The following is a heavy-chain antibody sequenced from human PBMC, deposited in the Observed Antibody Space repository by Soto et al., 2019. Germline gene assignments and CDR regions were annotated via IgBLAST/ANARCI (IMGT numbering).Heavy chain of an antibody. CDR3: ARRRYGDY. V-gene: IGHV1-18*01. J-gene: IGHJ4*02. CDR2: ISAHNGNT. D-gene: IGHD1-1*01. Sequence: QVHLVQSGAEVKKPGASVKVSCKGSGYDFTTYGITWVRQAPGQGLEWMAWISAHNGNTDYAQKLQGRVTVTRDTATSTAYMALRSLRSDDTSMYYSARRRYGDYWGQGALVTVAA. CDR1: GYDFTTYG.